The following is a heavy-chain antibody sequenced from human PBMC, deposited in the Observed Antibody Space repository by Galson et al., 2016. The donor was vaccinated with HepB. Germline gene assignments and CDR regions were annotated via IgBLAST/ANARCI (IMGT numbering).Heavy chain of an antibody. CDR1: GDSVSGNSGA. CDR2: TYYRSKYYH. D-gene: IGHD2-21*01. J-gene: IGHJ6*02. CDR3: ARVRAIALSYYYYGLDV. V-gene: IGHV6-1*01. Sequence: CAISGDSVSGNSGAWNWIRQSPSRGLEWLGRTYYRSKYYHEYAESVKSRITITPDTSKNQFSLHLNSVTPEDTAVYYCARVRAIALSYYYYGLDVRGQGTTVTVSS.